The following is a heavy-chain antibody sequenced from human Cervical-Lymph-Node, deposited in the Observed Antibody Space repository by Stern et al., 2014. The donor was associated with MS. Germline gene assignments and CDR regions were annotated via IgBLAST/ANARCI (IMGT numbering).Heavy chain of an antibody. V-gene: IGHV3-23*01. CDR2: VSGSGAST. D-gene: IGHD5-18*01. Sequence: EVQLLESGGGLVQPGGSLRVSCAASGSTFATYAMSWVRQAPGKGLEWVSGVSGSGASTYYADSVKGRFTISRDNSMNTLYLQMKTLRVEDTAVYYCARRAYSYGYLYYFDSWGQGTLVTVSS. CDR1: GSTFATYA. CDR3: ARRAYSYGYLYYFDS. J-gene: IGHJ4*02.